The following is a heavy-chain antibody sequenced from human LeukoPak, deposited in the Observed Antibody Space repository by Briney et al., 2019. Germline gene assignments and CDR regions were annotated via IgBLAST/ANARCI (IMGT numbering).Heavy chain of an antibody. D-gene: IGHD1-26*01. V-gene: IGHV1-2*02. CDR2: INPNSGGT. CDR3: ARGISGSYLYHDAFDI. CDR1: GYTFTSYY. J-gene: IGHJ3*02. Sequence: ASVKVSCKASGYTFTSYYMHWVRQAPGQGLEWMGWINPNSGGTNYAKKFQGRVTMTRDTSISTAYMELSRLRSDDTAVYYCARGISGSYLYHDAFDIWGQGTMVTVSS.